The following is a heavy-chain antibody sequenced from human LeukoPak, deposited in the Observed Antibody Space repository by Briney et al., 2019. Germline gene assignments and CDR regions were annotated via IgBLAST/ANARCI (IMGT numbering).Heavy chain of an antibody. V-gene: IGHV4-61*02. CDR1: GASISSSSYY. CDR3: ARDILGYGNNWFDP. CDR2: IYASVST. Sequence: SETLSLTCTVSGASISSSSYYWSWIRQPAGKGLEWIGRIYASVSTNYNPSLKSRVTISVDMSKNQFSLKLSSVTAADTAVYYCARDILGYGNNWFDPWGQGTLVTVSS. D-gene: IGHD5-18*01. J-gene: IGHJ5*02.